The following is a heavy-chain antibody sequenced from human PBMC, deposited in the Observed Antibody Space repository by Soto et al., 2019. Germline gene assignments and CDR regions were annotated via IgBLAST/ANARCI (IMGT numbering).Heavy chain of an antibody. CDR1: GFTFSSYA. CDR2: ISGSGGST. J-gene: IGHJ4*02. Sequence: GVLRLSCAASGFTFSSYAMRWVRQAPVKGLEWVSAISGSGGSTYYADSVKGRFTISRDNSKNTLYLQMNSLRAEDTAVYYCARRGSGRYYDYWGQGTLATVSS. V-gene: IGHV3-23*01. D-gene: IGHD6-19*01. CDR3: ARRGSGRYYDY.